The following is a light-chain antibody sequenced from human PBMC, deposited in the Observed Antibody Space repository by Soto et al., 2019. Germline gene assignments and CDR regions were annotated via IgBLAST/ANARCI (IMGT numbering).Light chain of an antibody. CDR3: CSYAGSSTWV. CDR1: TSDIGSYNL. CDR2: EGS. Sequence: QSALTQPASVSGSPGQSITISCTGTTSDIGSYNLVSWYQQHPGKAPKLMIYEGSKRPSGVSNCFSGSKSGNTASLTISGLQAEDEDDYYCCSYAGSSTWVFGGGTQLTVL. J-gene: IGLJ3*02. V-gene: IGLV2-23*01.